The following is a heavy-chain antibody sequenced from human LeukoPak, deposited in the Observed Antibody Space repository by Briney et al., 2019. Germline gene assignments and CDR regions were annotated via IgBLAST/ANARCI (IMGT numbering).Heavy chain of an antibody. V-gene: IGHV3-15*01. CDR1: GFTFRNAW. CDR3: ARGPGRGYSTSWFDY. J-gene: IGHJ4*02. CDR2: IKKKTEGGTT. Sequence: PGGSLRLSCAASGFTFRNAWMSWVRRAPGKGLEWVGRIKKKTEGGTTDYAAPVKGRFTISRDDSKNTLYLQMNSLRAEDTAVYYCARGPGRGYSTSWFDYWGQGTLVTVSS. D-gene: IGHD6-13*01.